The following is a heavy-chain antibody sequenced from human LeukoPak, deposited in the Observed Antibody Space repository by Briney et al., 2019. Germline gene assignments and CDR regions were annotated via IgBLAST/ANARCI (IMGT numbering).Heavy chain of an antibody. CDR2: IRSKAYGGTT. Sequence: GGSLRLSCTASGSTFGDYAMSWVRQAPGKGLEWVGFIRSKAYGGTTEYAASVKGRFTISRDNSKNTLYLQMNSLRAEDTAVYYCARDAGLVGATLQPFDYWGQGTLVTVSS. D-gene: IGHD1-26*01. J-gene: IGHJ4*02. V-gene: IGHV3-49*04. CDR3: ARDAGLVGATLQPFDY. CDR1: GSTFGDYA.